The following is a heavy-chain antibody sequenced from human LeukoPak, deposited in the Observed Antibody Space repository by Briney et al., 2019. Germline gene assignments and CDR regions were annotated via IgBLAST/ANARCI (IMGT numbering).Heavy chain of an antibody. V-gene: IGHV3-33*01. CDR1: GFTFSVYG. J-gene: IGHJ4*02. Sequence: GGSLRLSCAASGFTFSVYGMHWVRQAPGKGLEWVAVIWNDGSNKYYADSVKGRFTISRDNSKNILYLQMNSLRAEDTAVYSCARASGPFDYWGQGTLVTVSS. CDR2: IWNDGSNK. D-gene: IGHD3-10*01. CDR3: ARASGPFDY.